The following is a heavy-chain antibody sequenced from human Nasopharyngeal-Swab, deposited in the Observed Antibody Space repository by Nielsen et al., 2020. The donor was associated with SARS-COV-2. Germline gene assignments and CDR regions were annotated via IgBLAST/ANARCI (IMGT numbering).Heavy chain of an antibody. J-gene: IGHJ3*02. CDR1: GGSISSGDYY. D-gene: IGHD2/OR15-2a*01. Sequence: SETRSLTCSVSGGSISSGDYYWSWIRQPPGKGLEWIGYIYSSANTYYNPSLKSRVNMSVDMSKNQFSLKLSSVTAADTAVYYCAREVASANKNAFDIWGQGTMVTVSS. CDR3: AREVASANKNAFDI. CDR2: IYSSANT. V-gene: IGHV4-30-4*01.